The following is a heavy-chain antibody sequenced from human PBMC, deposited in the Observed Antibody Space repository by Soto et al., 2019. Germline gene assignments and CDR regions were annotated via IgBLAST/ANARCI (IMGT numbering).Heavy chain of an antibody. CDR1: GYTFTSYY. J-gene: IGHJ3*02. CDR2: INPSGGST. D-gene: IGHD6-13*01. V-gene: IGHV1-46*03. CDR3: AREVYSADENDAFDI. Sequence: ASVKVSCKASGYTFTSYYMHWVRQAPGQGLEWMGIINPSGGSTSYAQKFQGRVTMTRDTSTSTVYMELSSLRSEDTAVYCCAREVYSADENDAFDIWGQGTMVTVSS.